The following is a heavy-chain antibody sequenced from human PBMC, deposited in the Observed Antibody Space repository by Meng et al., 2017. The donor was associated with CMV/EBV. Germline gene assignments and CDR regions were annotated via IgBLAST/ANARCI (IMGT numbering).Heavy chain of an antibody. CDR2: ISSSGSTI. J-gene: IGHJ6*02. Sequence: GGSLRLSCAASGFTFSSYEMNWVRQAPGKGLEWVSYISSSGSTIYYADSVKGRFTISRDNAKNSLYLQMNSLRAEDTAVYYCARAPSGTMVRGVMDYYYGMDVWGQGTTVTVSS. D-gene: IGHD3-10*01. CDR3: ARAPSGTMVRGVMDYYYGMDV. V-gene: IGHV3-48*03. CDR1: GFTFSSYE.